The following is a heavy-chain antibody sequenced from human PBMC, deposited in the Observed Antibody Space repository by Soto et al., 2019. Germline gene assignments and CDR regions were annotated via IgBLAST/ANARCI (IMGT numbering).Heavy chain of an antibody. CDR3: ARGDYDFWSGYPESFYGMDV. CDR2: ISYDGSNK. D-gene: IGHD3-3*01. CDR1: GFTFSSYA. Sequence: GGSLRLSCAASGFTFSSYAMHWVRQAPGKGLEWVAVISYDGSNKYYADSVKGRFTISRDNSKNTLYLQMNSLRAEDTAVYYCARGDYDFWSGYPESFYGMDVWGQGTTVTVSS. V-gene: IGHV3-30-3*01. J-gene: IGHJ6*02.